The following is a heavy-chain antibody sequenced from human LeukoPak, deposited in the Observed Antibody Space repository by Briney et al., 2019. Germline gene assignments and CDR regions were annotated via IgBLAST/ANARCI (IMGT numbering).Heavy chain of an antibody. CDR2: VSASGGST. Sequence: PGGSLRLSCAASGFTFSSYAMSWVRQAPGKGLEWVSAVSASGGSTYYADSVKGRFTISRDNSKNTLYLQMNSLRAEDTAVYYCTKSPYGDYLIDYWAREPWSPSPQ. V-gene: IGHV3-23*01. J-gene: IGHJ4*02. D-gene: IGHD4-17*01. CDR3: TKSPYGDYLIDY. CDR1: GFTFSSYA.